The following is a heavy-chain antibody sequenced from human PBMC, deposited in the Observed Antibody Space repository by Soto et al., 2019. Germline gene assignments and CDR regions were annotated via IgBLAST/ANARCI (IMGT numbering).Heavy chain of an antibody. Sequence: QVQLQESGPGLVKPSQTLSLTCTVSGGSISSGDYYWSWIRQPPGKGLEWTGYIHYSGSTNYNPSLNSRXXIXVAXSKNQFYLKLSSVTAADTAVYYCATSCLGHDAFAIWGQGTMVTVSS. CDR2: IHYSGST. CDR1: GGSISSGDYY. D-gene: IGHD7-27*01. J-gene: IGHJ3*02. CDR3: ATSCLGHDAFAI. V-gene: IGHV4-30-4*01.